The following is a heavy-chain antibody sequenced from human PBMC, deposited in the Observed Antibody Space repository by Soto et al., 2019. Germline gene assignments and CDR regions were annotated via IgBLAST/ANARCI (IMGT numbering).Heavy chain of an antibody. CDR3: XXXXXXXXXXXXNGVXRPDYYYYYYMDV. V-gene: IGHV3-30*03. CDR2: ISYDGSNK. J-gene: IGHJ6*03. D-gene: IGHD2-8*01. CDR1: GFTFSSYG. Sequence: GGSLGLSCAASGFTFSSYGMHWVRQAPGKGLEWVAVISYDGSNKYYAXSVKXRXTXXRDXSXNTLYLQMNSLRAEDTAVYYCXXXXXXXXXXXXNGVXRPDYYYYYYMDVWGKGTXVTVSS.